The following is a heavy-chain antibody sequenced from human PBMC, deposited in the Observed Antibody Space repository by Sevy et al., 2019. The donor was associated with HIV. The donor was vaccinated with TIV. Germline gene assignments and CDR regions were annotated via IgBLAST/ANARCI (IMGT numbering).Heavy chain of an antibody. Sequence: SETLSLTCDVSSYSFISGYYWGWIRQPPGKGLEWIGSFYHSGSTYYNPSLKSRVSISVDTSKNHFSLKLSSVTAADTAVYYCASAIVEAFDAFDIWGQGTMVTVSS. V-gene: IGHV4-38-2*01. CDR2: FYHSGST. CDR3: ASAIVEAFDAFDI. J-gene: IGHJ3*02. D-gene: IGHD1-26*01. CDR1: SYSFISGYY.